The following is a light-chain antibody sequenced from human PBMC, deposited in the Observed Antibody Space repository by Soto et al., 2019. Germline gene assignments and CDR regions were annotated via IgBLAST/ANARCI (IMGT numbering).Light chain of an antibody. V-gene: IGLV1-47*01. CDR3: AAWDDSLSGSYV. Sequence: QSVLTQPPSASGTPGQRVTISCSGSSYNNGSNYVYWYQQLPGTAPKLLIYRNNQRPSGVPDRFSGSKSGTSASLAISGLRSEDEADYYCAAWDDSLSGSYVSGTGTKLTVL. CDR1: SYNNGSNY. J-gene: IGLJ1*01. CDR2: RNN.